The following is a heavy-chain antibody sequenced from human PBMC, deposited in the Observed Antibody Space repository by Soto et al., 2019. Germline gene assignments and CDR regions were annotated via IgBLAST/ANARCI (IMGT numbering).Heavy chain of an antibody. D-gene: IGHD6-19*01. CDR2: LSTHAGNT. CDR3: ARDMPIGSADTVAGY. J-gene: IGHJ4*02. CDR1: GYTFDTYG. V-gene: IGHV1-18*01. Sequence: QVQLVQSGGEVKKPGASVKVSCKASGYTFDTYGISWVRQAPGKGLEWMGRLSTHAGNTDYVQRLQGRVTMTPDTSASTADMELRSLRSADTAGYYCARDMPIGSADTVAGYWGPGTPVTVSS.